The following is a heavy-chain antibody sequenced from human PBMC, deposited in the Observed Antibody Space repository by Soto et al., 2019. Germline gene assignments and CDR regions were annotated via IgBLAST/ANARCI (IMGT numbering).Heavy chain of an antibody. J-gene: IGHJ6*02. D-gene: IGHD2-2*03. CDR2: IRAYNGNT. Sequence: QVQLVQSGAEVKKPGASVKVSCKASGYTFTSYGISWVRQAPGQGLEWMGWIRAYNGNTNYAQKLQVRVTMTTDTSTGTAYMELRSLRSDDTAVYYCARGPVMDYYYYGMDVWGQGTTVTVSS. V-gene: IGHV1-18*01. CDR3: ARGPVMDYYYYGMDV. CDR1: GYTFTSYG.